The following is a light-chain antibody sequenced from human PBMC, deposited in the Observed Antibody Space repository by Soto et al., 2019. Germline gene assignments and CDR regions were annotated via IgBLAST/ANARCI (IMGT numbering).Light chain of an antibody. J-gene: IGKJ4*01. CDR1: QSIGIY. CDR2: AAS. CDR3: QQSYSTPLT. Sequence: DIQMTQSPSSLSASVGYRVTITCRASQSIGIYLNWYHQRPGKAPNLLISAASSLQSGVPSRFSGSGSGADFTLTITSLQPEDFATYYCQQSYSTPLTFGGGTKVE. V-gene: IGKV1-39*01.